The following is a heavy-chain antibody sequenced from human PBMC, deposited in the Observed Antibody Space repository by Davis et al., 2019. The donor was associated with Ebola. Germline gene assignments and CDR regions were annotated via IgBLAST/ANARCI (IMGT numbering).Heavy chain of an antibody. CDR2: IQNSGSP. CDR1: GGSISTYY. J-gene: IGHJ6*04. CDR3: ARGDSSDGMDV. D-gene: IGHD3-22*01. V-gene: IGHV4-59*12. Sequence: SETLSLTCTVSGGSISTYYWHWIRQPPGKGLEWVGCIQNSGSPIYNPSLKSRVTISVDRSRNQFSLKLSSVTAADTAVYYCARGDSSDGMDVWGKGTTVTVSS.